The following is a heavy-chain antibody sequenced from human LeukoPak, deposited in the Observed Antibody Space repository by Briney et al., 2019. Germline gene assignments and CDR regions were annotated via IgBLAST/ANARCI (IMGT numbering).Heavy chain of an antibody. V-gene: IGHV3-74*01. Sequence: PGGSLRLSCTASGFTLRDYWMHWVRQVPGKRLVWVSRINSDGSSTSYADSVKGRFTISRDNAKNTLYLQMNSLRAEDTAVYYCARDYGGAYFDYWGQGTLVTVSS. CDR3: ARDYGGAYFDY. J-gene: IGHJ4*02. CDR1: GFTLRDYW. D-gene: IGHD4-23*01. CDR2: INSDGSST.